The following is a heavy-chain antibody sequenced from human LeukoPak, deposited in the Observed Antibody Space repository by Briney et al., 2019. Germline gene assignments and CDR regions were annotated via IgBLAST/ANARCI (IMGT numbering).Heavy chain of an antibody. Sequence: GESLKISCKGSGYSFTSYWIGWVRQMPGKGLEWMGIIYPGDSDTRYSPSFQGQVTISADKSISTAYLQWSSLKAPDTAMYYCAVTYCGGDRYGNWFDPWGQGTLVHVSS. J-gene: IGHJ5*02. D-gene: IGHD2-21*02. CDR1: GYSFTSYW. CDR3: AVTYCGGDRYGNWFDP. V-gene: IGHV5-51*01. CDR2: IYPGDSDT.